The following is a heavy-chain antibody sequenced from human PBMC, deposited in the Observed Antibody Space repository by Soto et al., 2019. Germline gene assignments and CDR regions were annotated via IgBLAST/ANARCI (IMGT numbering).Heavy chain of an antibody. Sequence: QLQLQESGPGLVKPSETLSLTCSVSGGSISSSSYFWGWIRQPPGKGLEWIGSIYYSGSTYYNPSLKCRVPVSVDTSKTQFSLKLSSVTAADTAVYYCARHPSDFWFDPWGQGTLVTVSS. V-gene: IGHV4-39*01. J-gene: IGHJ5*02. CDR2: IYYSGST. CDR3: ARHPSDFWFDP. CDR1: GGSISSSSYF. D-gene: IGHD2-21*02.